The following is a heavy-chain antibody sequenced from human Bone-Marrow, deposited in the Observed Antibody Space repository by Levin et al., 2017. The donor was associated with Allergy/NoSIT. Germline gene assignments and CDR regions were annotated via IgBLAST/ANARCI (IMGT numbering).Heavy chain of an antibody. J-gene: IGHJ4*02. D-gene: IGHD2-2*01. CDR3: AIPSLASTGPFDY. V-gene: IGHV4-39*01. Sequence: SQTLSLTCDVSGDSIGRTIYYWAWIRQSPGKALEWIGTLFYSGNTYYHPSLKSRATISADTSKRQFSLRLTSLTAADTAVYYCAIPSLASTGPFDYWGQGALVIVSS. CDR1: GDSIGRTIYY. CDR2: LFYSGNT.